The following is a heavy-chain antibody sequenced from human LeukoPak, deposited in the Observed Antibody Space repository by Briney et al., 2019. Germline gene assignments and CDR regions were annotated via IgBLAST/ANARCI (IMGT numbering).Heavy chain of an antibody. CDR3: AKESSGGWYFDY. D-gene: IGHD6-19*01. V-gene: IGHV3-11*01. J-gene: IGHJ4*02. Sequence: GGSLRLSCAASGFTFNYYYMNWVRQAPGKGLEWVSTISSSGSTMDYADSVKGRFTISRDNSRNSLYLQMNSLRAEDTAVYYCAKESSGGWYFDYWGQGTLVTVSS. CDR1: GFTFNYYY. CDR2: ISSSGSTM.